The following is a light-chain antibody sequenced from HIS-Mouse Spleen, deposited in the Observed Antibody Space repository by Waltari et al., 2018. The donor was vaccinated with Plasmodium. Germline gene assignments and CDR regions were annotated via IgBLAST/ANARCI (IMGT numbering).Light chain of an antibody. CDR2: EVS. V-gene: IGLV2-14*01. CDR1: SSDVGGYNY. Sequence: QSALTQPASVSGSPGPSITISCTGTSSDVGGYNYVSCYQQHPGKAPKLMIYEVSNRPSGVSNRFSGAKSGDTASLTISGLQAEDEADYYCSSYTSSSTLLYVFGTGTKVTVL. J-gene: IGLJ1*01. CDR3: SSYTSSSTLLYV.